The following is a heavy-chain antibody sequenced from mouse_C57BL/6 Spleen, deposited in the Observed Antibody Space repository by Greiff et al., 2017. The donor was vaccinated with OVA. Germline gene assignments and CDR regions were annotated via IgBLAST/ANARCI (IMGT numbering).Heavy chain of an antibody. J-gene: IGHJ4*01. D-gene: IGHD1-1*01. Sequence: VQLQQSGAELVKPGASVKLSCKASGYTFTSYWMHWVKQRPGQGLEWIGMIHPNSGSTNYNEKFKSKATLTVDKSSSTAYMQLSSLTSEDSAVYYCASPYGSYAMDYWGQGTSVTVSS. CDR3: ASPYGSYAMDY. CDR2: IHPNSGST. V-gene: IGHV1-64*01. CDR1: GYTFTSYW.